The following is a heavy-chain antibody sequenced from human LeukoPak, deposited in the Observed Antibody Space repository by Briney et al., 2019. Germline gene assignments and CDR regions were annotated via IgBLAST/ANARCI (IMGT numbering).Heavy chain of an antibody. CDR1: GGSISSYY. Sequence: SETLSLXCAVSGGSISSYYWSWIRQPPGKGLEWIGYIYYSGSTNYNPSLKSRVTISVDTSKNQFSLKLSSVTAADTAVYYCARVLVVPAAIGWFDPWGQGTLVTVSS. D-gene: IGHD2-2*02. CDR2: IYYSGST. V-gene: IGHV4-59*01. CDR3: ARVLVVPAAIGWFDP. J-gene: IGHJ5*02.